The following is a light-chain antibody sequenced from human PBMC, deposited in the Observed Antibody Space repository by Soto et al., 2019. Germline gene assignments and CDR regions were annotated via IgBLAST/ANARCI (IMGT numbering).Light chain of an antibody. Sequence: QSALTQPPSASGSPGQSVTISCTGTTSDVGGYNYVSWYQQHPGKAPTLMIYEVSQRPSGVPDRFSGSKSGNTASLTVSGLQAEDEADYYCASYAGSNADWVFGGGTKLTVL. CDR1: TSDVGGYNY. V-gene: IGLV2-8*01. CDR3: ASYAGSNADWV. J-gene: IGLJ3*02. CDR2: EVS.